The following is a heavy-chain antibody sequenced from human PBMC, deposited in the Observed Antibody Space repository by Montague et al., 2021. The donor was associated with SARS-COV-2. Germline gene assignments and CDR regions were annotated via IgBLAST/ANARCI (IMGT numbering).Heavy chain of an antibody. CDR2: IYHSGTT. D-gene: IGHD2-21*01. CDR3: ARPSMVSRNYYYYGIDV. J-gene: IGHJ6*02. V-gene: IGHV4-59*01. CDR1: GGSINSFY. Sequence: SETLSLTCIVSGGSINSFYWSWIRQPPGKGLEWIGYIYHSGTTHYSPSLKSRVAISLDTSKNQFSLMLNSVTAADTAVYYCARPSMVSRNYYYYGIDVWGQGTTVTVSS.